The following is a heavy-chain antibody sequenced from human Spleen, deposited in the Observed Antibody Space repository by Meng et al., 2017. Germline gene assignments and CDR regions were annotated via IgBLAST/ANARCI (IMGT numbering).Heavy chain of an antibody. D-gene: IGHD6-19*01. Sequence: GESLKISCAASGFIFSGDWMNWVRQAPGRGLEWVAIIKSDGSEAYYVDSVKGRFTISRDNAKNTLYLQMNSLRAEDTAVYYCARGSSGLDYWGQGTLVTVSS. CDR3: ARGSSGLDY. CDR1: GFIFSGDW. V-gene: IGHV3-7*01. CDR2: IKSDGSEA. J-gene: IGHJ4*02.